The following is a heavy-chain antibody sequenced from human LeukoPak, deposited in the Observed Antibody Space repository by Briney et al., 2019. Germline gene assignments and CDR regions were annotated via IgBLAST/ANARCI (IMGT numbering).Heavy chain of an antibody. CDR2: ISSSSSYT. CDR3: AREGRATRYAFDI. CDR1: GFTFSDYY. V-gene: IGHV3-11*05. D-gene: IGHD1-26*01. J-gene: IGHJ3*02. Sequence: GGSLRLSCAASGFTFSDYYMSWIRQAPREGLEWVSYISSSSSYTNYADSVKGRFTISRDNAKDSLYLQMNSLRAEDTAVYYCAREGRATRYAFDIWGQGTMVTVSS.